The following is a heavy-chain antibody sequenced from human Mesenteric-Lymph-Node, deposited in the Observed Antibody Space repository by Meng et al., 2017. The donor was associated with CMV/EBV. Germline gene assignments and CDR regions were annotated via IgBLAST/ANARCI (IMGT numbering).Heavy chain of an antibody. CDR3: ARNPPSIRAPPDY. CDR1: GYSFTTYW. Sequence: GESLKISCKTSGYSFTTYWIGWVRQMPGKGLEWMGIIFPGDSDTRYSPSFQGQVTISADNSIDTAYLQWRSLKASDTAMYFCARNPPSIRAPPDYWGQGTLVTVSS. J-gene: IGHJ4*02. D-gene: IGHD6-6*01. V-gene: IGHV5-51*01. CDR2: IFPGDSDT.